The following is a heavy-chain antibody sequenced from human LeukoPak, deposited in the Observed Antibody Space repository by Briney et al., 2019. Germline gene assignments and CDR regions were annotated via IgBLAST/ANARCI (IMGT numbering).Heavy chain of an antibody. D-gene: IGHD2-8*02. CDR3: VNARGYCTETTCLSDAFDI. J-gene: IGHJ3*02. Sequence: PGGSLRLSCAASGFTFTRCGMHWVRQAPDKGLEWVAFISYDERQTHYADAVKGRITLSRDNHKITLSLQMTTLRREDTAVYYCVNARGYCTETTCLSDAFDIWGRGTLVSVSS. CDR2: ISYDERQT. V-gene: IGHV3-30*03. CDR1: GFTFTRCG.